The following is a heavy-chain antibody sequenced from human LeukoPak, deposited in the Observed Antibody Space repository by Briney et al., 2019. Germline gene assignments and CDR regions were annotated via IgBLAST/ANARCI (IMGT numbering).Heavy chain of an antibody. Sequence: PGTSPRLSCAASGFTFNNFAMHWVRQAPGKGLEWVAVISIDGAKTYSADSVKGRFTISRDNSKKTLYLKMNTMRAEDTAVYYCAKGEGGSSSWYDFYDYGMDVWGKGTTVTVSS. CDR2: ISIDGAKT. J-gene: IGHJ6*04. CDR3: AKGEGGSSSWYDFYDYGMDV. CDR1: GFTFNNFA. V-gene: IGHV3-30*18. D-gene: IGHD2-2*01.